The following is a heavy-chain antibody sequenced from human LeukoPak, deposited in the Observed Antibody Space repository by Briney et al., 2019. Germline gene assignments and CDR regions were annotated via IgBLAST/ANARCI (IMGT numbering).Heavy chain of an antibody. Sequence: GVSLRLSCAASGFTFNSYWMHWVRQAPGKGLLWVSRINTDGSSTHYADSVKGRLTISRDNAKNILYLQMNGLRAEDTAVYYCVVWGEDSSGHRFDHWGQGTLVTVSS. CDR2: INTDGSST. D-gene: IGHD3-22*01. CDR1: GFTFNSYW. V-gene: IGHV3-74*01. CDR3: VVWGEDSSGHRFDH. J-gene: IGHJ4*02.